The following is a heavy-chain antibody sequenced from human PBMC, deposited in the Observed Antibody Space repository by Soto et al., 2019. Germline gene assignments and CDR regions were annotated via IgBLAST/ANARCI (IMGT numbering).Heavy chain of an antibody. CDR2: ISGTGGGT. D-gene: IGHD3-10*01. CDR3: AKRAFYGSGIPNYYGMDV. V-gene: IGHV3-23*01. CDR1: GFTFSNYA. Sequence: EVHLLESGGGLVQPGGSLRLSCAASGFTFSNYAMTWVRQAPGKGLEWFSVISGTGGGTNNADSAKGRFTTSRHNSKNTLYLQMNSLRAEDTAVYYCAKRAFYGSGIPNYYGMDVWGQGTAVTVSS. J-gene: IGHJ6*02.